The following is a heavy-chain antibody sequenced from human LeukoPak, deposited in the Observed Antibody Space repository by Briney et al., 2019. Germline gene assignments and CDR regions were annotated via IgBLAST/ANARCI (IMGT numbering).Heavy chain of an antibody. CDR3: VRPYSSGWYLDY. Sequence: GGSLRLSCAASGFTFSSYAMHWVRQAPGKGLEWVAVISYDGSNKYYADSVKGRFTISRDNSKNTLYLQMNSLRAEDTAVYYCVRPYSSGWYLDYWGQGTLVTVSS. J-gene: IGHJ4*02. V-gene: IGHV3-30-3*01. D-gene: IGHD6-19*01. CDR2: ISYDGSNK. CDR1: GFTFSSYA.